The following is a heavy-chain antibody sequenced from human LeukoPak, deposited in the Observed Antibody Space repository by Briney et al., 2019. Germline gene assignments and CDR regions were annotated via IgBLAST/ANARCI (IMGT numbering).Heavy chain of an antibody. CDR2: ISSGGYST. D-gene: IGHD3-22*01. CDR1: GFTFNNHG. CDR3: ARPLHFDSTIYYYGYPSDAFDV. V-gene: IGHV3-23*01. Sequence: GGSLRLSCVASGFTFNNHGMSWVRQAPGKGLEWVSGISSGGYSTNYADSVKGRFTVSRDNSKNTLYLQMNSLRADDTAVYYCARPLHFDSTIYYYGYPSDAFDVWGQGTVVTVSS. J-gene: IGHJ3*01.